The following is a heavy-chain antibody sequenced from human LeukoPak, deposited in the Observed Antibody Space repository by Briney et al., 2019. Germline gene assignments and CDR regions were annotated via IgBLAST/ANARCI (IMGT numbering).Heavy chain of an antibody. V-gene: IGHV3-33*06. Sequence: GGSLRLSCAASGFIFSSYPIHWVRQAPGKGLEWVAVIWYDGSSQYYGESVKGRFTISRDNFKNTLYLQMNSLRADDTAVYYCAKDLGLRGSPGPFVIWGQGTMVTVSS. J-gene: IGHJ3*02. D-gene: IGHD1-26*01. CDR1: GFIFSSYP. CDR2: IWYDGSSQ. CDR3: AKDLGLRGSPGPFVI.